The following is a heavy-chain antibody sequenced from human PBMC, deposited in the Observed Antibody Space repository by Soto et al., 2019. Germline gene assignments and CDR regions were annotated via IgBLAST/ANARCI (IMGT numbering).Heavy chain of an antibody. CDR2: IWYDGSNK. CDR1: GFTFSSYG. CDR3: AREWSRENYYYYYGMDV. Sequence: QVQLVESGGGVVQPGRSLRLSCAASGFTFSSYGMHWVRQAPGKGLEWVAVIWYDGSNKYYADSVKGRFTISRDNSKNTLYLQMNSLRAEDTAVYYCAREWSRENYYYYYGMDVWGQGTTVTVSS. V-gene: IGHV3-33*01. J-gene: IGHJ6*02. D-gene: IGHD1-26*01.